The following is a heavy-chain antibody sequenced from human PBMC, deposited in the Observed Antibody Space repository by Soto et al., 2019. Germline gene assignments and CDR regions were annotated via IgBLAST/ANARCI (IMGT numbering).Heavy chain of an antibody. Sequence: SETLSLTCTVSGDYISAYCWSWVRQPPGKGLEWIGNIHYNGNTKYSPSLKSRVTMSVDTSKNHFSLRLISVTAADTAIYFCAREGNLGRWLQPLDFWGQGTLVTVSS. J-gene: IGHJ4*02. D-gene: IGHD5-12*01. CDR1: GDYISAYC. V-gene: IGHV4-59*01. CDR3: AREGNLGRWLQPLDF. CDR2: IHYNGNT.